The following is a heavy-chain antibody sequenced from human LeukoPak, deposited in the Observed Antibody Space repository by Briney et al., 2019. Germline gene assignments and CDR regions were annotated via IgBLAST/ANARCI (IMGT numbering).Heavy chain of an antibody. V-gene: IGHV4-59*11. D-gene: IGHD5-12*01. CDR1: GGSISSHY. J-gene: IGHJ4*02. CDR3: ARVECDSGYSCPPAQFDY. Sequence: SETLSLTCTVSGGSISSHYWSWIRQPPGKGLEWIGYIYYSGSTNYNPSLKSRVTISVDTSKNQFSLKLSSVTAADTAVYYCARVECDSGYSCPPAQFDYWGQGTLVTVSS. CDR2: IYYSGST.